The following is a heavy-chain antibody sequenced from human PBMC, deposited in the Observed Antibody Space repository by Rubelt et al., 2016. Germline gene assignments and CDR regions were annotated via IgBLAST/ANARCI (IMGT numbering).Heavy chain of an antibody. CDR1: GYTFTGYY. D-gene: IGHD3-22*01. CDR2: INPTSGGT. J-gene: IGHJ4*02. Sequence: QVQLVQSGAEVKKPGASVKVSCKASGYTFTGYYMHWVRQAPGQGLEWMGWINPTSGGTNYAQKFQGWVTMTRDTSISTAYMELSRLGSDDTAVYYCARDDSPYYYDSSGYYDYWGQGTLVTVSS. V-gene: IGHV1-2*04. CDR3: ARDDSPYYYDSSGYYDY.